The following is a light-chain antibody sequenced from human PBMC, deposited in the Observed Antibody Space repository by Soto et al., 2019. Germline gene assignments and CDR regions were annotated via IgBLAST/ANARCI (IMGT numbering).Light chain of an antibody. CDR3: QQSYGTPGT. J-gene: IGKJ5*01. Sequence: DIEITHSPCSLSASLGYILTIAFRSSQTISKYLNWYQQTPGKAPKLLIYAATSLQSGVPSRFGGSGSETDFTLTINSLQPEDFATYYCQQSYGTPGTFGQGTRLEIK. CDR1: QTISKY. CDR2: AAT. V-gene: IGKV1-39*01.